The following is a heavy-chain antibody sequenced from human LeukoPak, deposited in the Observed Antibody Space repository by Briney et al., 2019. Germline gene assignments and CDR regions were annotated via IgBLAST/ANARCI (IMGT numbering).Heavy chain of an antibody. D-gene: IGHD3-22*01. CDR3: AREFPYDSSGYYYVDAFDI. CDR1: GYTFTSYG. Sequence: ASVKVSCKASGYTFTSYGISWVRQAPGQGLEWMGWISAYNGNTNYAQKLQGRVTMTTDTSTSTAYMELRSLRSGDTAVYYCAREFPYDSSGYYYVDAFDIWGQGTMVTVSS. J-gene: IGHJ3*02. CDR2: ISAYNGNT. V-gene: IGHV1-18*01.